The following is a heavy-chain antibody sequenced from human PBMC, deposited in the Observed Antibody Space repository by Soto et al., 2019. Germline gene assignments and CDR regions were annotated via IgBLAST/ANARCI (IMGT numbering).Heavy chain of an antibody. V-gene: IGHV1-2*04. CDR1: GYTFTGYY. CDR3: ARAQVATTYQGMVA. Sequence: RASVKVSCKASGYTFTGYYMHWVRQAPGQGREWMGWINPNSGGTNYAQKFQGWVTMTRDTSISTAYMELSRLRSDVTPLYYCARAQVATTYQGMVAWGQGTTVTVSS. D-gene: IGHD5-12*01. J-gene: IGHJ6*02. CDR2: INPNSGGT.